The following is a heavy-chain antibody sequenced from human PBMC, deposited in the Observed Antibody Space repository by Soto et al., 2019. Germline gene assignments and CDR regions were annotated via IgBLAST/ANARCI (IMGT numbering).Heavy chain of an antibody. V-gene: IGHV3-30*03. CDR2: ISYDGINK. CDR3: ARGGAPEVGWFDP. J-gene: IGHJ5*02. CDR1: GFTFSTYG. Sequence: GGSLRLSCAATGFTFSTYGMHWVRQAPGKGLEWVSIISYDGINKYSADSVKGRFTISRDNSKNTLYLQMNSLRVEDTAVYYCARGGAPEVGWFDPWGQGTLVTVSS. D-gene: IGHD2-2*01.